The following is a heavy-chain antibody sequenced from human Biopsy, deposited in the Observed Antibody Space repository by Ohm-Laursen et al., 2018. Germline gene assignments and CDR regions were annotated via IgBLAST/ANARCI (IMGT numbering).Heavy chain of an antibody. CDR2: ISPNSGGT. V-gene: IGHV1-2*02. D-gene: IGHD3-3*01. CDR1: GYAVNDYF. CDR3: ARSFGVVINFEHNWFDP. J-gene: IGHJ5*02. Sequence: GASVKVSCKGSGYAVNDYFLHWLRQAPGQGPEWMGWISPNSGGTNYAQKFQGRVTMTTDTSTSTVYLELRRLISDDTAVYYCARSFGVVINFEHNWFDPWGQGTLVTVSS.